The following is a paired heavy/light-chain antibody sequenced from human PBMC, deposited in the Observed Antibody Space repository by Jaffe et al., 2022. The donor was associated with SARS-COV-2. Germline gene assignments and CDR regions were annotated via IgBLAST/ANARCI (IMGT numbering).Light chain of an antibody. CDR1: SSDVGGYNY. CDR2: EVS. J-gene: IGLJ2*01. Sequence: QSALTQPPSASGSPGQSVTISCTGTSSDVGGYNYVSWYQQHPGKAPKLMIYEVSKRPSGVPDRFSGSKSGNTASLTVSGLQAEDEADYYCSSYAGSNNLFGGGTKLTVL. V-gene: IGLV2-8*01. CDR3: SSYAGSNNL.
Heavy chain of an antibody. CDR1: GFTFDDYA. V-gene: IGHV3-9*01. CDR2: ISWNSGSI. D-gene: IGHD5-18*01. Sequence: EVQLVESGGGLVQPGRSLRLSCAASGFTFDDYAMHWVRQAPGKGLEWVSGISWNSGSIGYADSVKGRFTISRDNAKNSLYLQMNSLRAEDTALYYCAKALDTAMAYYYYGMDVWGQGTTVTVSS. CDR3: AKALDTAMAYYYYGMDV. J-gene: IGHJ6*02.